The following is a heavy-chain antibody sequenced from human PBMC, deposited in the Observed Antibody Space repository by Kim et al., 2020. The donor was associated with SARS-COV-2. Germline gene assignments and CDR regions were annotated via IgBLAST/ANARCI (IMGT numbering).Heavy chain of an antibody. D-gene: IGHD4-17*01. Sequence: ASVKVSCKASGYTFTGYYMHWVRQAPGQGLEWMGWINPNSGGTNYAQKFQGRVTMTRDTSISTAYMELSRLRSDDTAVYYCAALDGDYQFAFDIWGQATMVTVSS. V-gene: IGHV1-2*02. J-gene: IGHJ3*02. CDR1: GYTFTGYY. CDR2: INPNSGGT. CDR3: AALDGDYQFAFDI.